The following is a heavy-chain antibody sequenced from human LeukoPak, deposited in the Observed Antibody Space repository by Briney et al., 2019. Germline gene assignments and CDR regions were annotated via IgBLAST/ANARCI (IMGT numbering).Heavy chain of an antibody. J-gene: IGHJ6*03. CDR2: ISAYNGNT. Sequence: VASVKVSCKASGYTFSTYGISWVRQAPGQGLEWMGWISAYNGNTNYAQKLQGRVTMTTDTSTSTAYMELRSLRSDDTAVYYCARYTSGRLNPGFYHYYMDVWGKGTTVTVSS. D-gene: IGHD6-19*01. CDR1: GYTFSTYG. V-gene: IGHV1-18*01. CDR3: ARYTSGRLNPGFYHYYMDV.